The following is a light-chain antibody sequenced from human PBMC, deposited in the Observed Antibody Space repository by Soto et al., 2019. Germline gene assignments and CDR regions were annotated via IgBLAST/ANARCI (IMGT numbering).Light chain of an antibody. CDR3: LQYHNLWA. Sequence: IVRTQSPATLSVSPGERATLSCRASQNIYNNIAWYQHRPGQAPRLLIYRASTRATGVPARFSGSGFETEYTLTISSLQSEDFAIYSCLQYHNLWAFGQGTKVDIK. V-gene: IGKV3-15*01. CDR1: QNIYNN. CDR2: RAS. J-gene: IGKJ1*01.